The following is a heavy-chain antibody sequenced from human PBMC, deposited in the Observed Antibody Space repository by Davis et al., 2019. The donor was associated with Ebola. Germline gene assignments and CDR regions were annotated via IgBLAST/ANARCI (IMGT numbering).Heavy chain of an antibody. Sequence: GESLKISCAASGFTFSSYWMHWVRQAPGKGLVWVSRINSDGSSTRYADSVKGRFTISRDNAKNTLYLQMNSLRAEDTAVYYCTRPGYSSGRDYWGQGTLVTVSS. V-gene: IGHV3-74*01. CDR2: INSDGSST. D-gene: IGHD6-19*01. CDR3: TRPGYSSGRDY. CDR1: GFTFSSYW. J-gene: IGHJ4*02.